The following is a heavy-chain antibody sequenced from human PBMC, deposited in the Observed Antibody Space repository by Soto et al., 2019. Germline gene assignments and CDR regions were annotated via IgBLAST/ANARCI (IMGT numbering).Heavy chain of an antibody. CDR3: ARVGSSSQSDY. D-gene: IGHD6-13*01. Sequence: PGGSLRLSCAASGFTFSDHYMDWVRQAPGKGLEWVGRTRNKANSYTTEYAASVKGRFTISRDDSKNSLYLQMNSLKTEDTAVYYCARVGSSSQSDYWGQGTLVTVSS. V-gene: IGHV3-72*01. CDR2: TRNKANSYTT. CDR1: GFTFSDHY. J-gene: IGHJ4*02.